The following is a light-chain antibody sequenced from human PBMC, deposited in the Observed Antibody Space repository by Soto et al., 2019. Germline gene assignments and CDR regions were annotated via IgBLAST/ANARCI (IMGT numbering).Light chain of an antibody. Sequence: QSALTQPASVSGSPGQSITISCTGTSSDVGGYNYVSWYRQHPGKAPKLMIYEVRNRPSGVSNRFSGSKSGNTASLTISGLQAEDEADYYCSSYTRSSTLIFXIGTKVTVL. J-gene: IGLJ1*01. CDR2: EVR. CDR1: SSDVGGYNY. V-gene: IGLV2-14*01. CDR3: SSYTRSSTLI.